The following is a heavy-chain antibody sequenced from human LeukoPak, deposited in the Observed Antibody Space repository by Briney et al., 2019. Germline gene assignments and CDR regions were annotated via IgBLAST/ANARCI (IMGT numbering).Heavy chain of an antibody. Sequence: KPSETLSLTCAVYGGSFSGYYWSWIRQPPGKGLEWIGEINHSGSTNYNPSLKSRVTISVDTSKNQFSLKLSSVTAADTAVYYCANDLRYTTSSARKNYFDYWGQGTLVTVSS. D-gene: IGHD6-13*01. CDR2: INHSGST. CDR1: GGSFSGYY. CDR3: ANDLRYTTSSARKNYFDY. J-gene: IGHJ4*02. V-gene: IGHV4-34*01.